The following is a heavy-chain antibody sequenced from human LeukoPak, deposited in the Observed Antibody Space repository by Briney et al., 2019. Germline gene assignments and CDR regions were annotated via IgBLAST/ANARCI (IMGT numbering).Heavy chain of an antibody. Sequence: SETLSLTCIVSGGSISSSGYYWAWIRQPPGKGREWVGSTYYSGTTYYHPSLKGRITKSLDTTRNHFSLKLTSGTAADTAVYFCARHPSGYYDHWGQGTPVTVSS. CDR3: ARHPSGYYDH. J-gene: IGHJ4*02. V-gene: IGHV4-39*01. D-gene: IGHD3-3*01. CDR2: TYYSGTT. CDR1: GGSISSSGYY.